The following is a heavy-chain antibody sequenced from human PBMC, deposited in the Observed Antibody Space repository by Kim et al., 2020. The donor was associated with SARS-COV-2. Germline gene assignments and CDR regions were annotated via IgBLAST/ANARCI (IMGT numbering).Heavy chain of an antibody. D-gene: IGHD2-15*01. V-gene: IGHV1-69*01. Sequence: FQGRVTITADESTSTAYMELSSLRSEDTAVYYCARADCSGGSCYRGWFDPWGQGTLVTVSS. CDR3: ARADCSGGSCYRGWFDP. J-gene: IGHJ5*02.